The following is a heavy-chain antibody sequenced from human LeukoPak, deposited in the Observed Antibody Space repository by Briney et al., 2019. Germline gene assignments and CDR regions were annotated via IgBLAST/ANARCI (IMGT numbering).Heavy chain of an antibody. CDR3: ARQPRMVRGTQIDY. CDR2: IYYSGST. Sequence: PSETLSLTCTVSGGSISSGGYYWSWIRQHPGKGLEWIGYIYYSGSTYYNPSLKSRVTISVDTSKNQFSLKLSSVTAADTAVYYCARQPRMVRGTQIDYWGQGTLVTVSS. D-gene: IGHD3-10*01. CDR1: GGSISSGGYY. V-gene: IGHV4-31*03. J-gene: IGHJ4*02.